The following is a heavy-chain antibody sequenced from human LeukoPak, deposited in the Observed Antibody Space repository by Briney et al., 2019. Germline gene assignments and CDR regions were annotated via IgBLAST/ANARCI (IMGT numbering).Heavy chain of an antibody. CDR2: IAVGSGNA. CDR1: GFTFSNSA. CDR3: ARAPPYSGYDRRWFDP. J-gene: IGHJ5*02. Sequence: SVRVSCKASGFTFSNSAVQWVRQARGQRLEWIGWIAVGSGNANYAQKFQGRVTMTRDTSISTAYMELSRLRSDDTAVYYCARAPPYSGYDRRWFDPWGQGTLVTVSS. D-gene: IGHD5-12*01. V-gene: IGHV1-58*01.